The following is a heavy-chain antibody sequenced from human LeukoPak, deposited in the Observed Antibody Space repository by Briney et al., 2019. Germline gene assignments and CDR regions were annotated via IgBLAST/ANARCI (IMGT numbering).Heavy chain of an antibody. Sequence: SETLSLTCTVSGGSISSYYWSWIRQPAGKGLEWIGRIYTSGSTNYNPSLKSRVTMSVDTSKNQFSLKLSSVTAADTAVYYCARGIIVGAIKAFDIWGQGTMVTVSS. CDR3: ARGIIVGAIKAFDI. V-gene: IGHV4-4*07. J-gene: IGHJ3*02. D-gene: IGHD1-26*01. CDR2: IYTSGST. CDR1: GGSISSYY.